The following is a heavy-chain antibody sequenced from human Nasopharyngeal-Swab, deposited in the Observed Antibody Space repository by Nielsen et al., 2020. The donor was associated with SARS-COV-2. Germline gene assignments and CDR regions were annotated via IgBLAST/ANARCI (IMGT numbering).Heavy chain of an antibody. CDR1: GYTFTGYY. D-gene: IGHD2-8*01. CDR2: INPNSGGT. J-gene: IGHJ3*02. V-gene: IGHV1-2*06. Sequence: ASVKVSCKASGYTFTGYYMHWVRQAPGQGLEWMGRINPNSGGTNYAQKFQGRVTMTRDTSISTAYMELSRLRSDDTAVYYCARVAWCFLPLFSSRGAFDIWGQGTMVTVSS. CDR3: ARVAWCFLPLFSSRGAFDI.